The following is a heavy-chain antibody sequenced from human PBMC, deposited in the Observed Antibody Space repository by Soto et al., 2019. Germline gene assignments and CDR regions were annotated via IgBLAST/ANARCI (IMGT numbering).Heavy chain of an antibody. CDR2: IVVDSGNT. CDR1: GFTFTRSA. Sequence: SVKVSCKASGFTFTRSAVQWVRQARGQRLEWIGWIVVDSGNTIYAQKFQERVTITRDMSTSTLYMELGSLRSEDTAVYYCAATGRGIGYYYGVDVWGQGTTVTVSS. V-gene: IGHV1-58*01. D-gene: IGHD3-16*01. CDR3: AATGRGIGYYYGVDV. J-gene: IGHJ6*02.